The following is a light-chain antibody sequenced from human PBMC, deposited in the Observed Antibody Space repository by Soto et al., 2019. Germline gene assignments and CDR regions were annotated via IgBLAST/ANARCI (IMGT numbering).Light chain of an antibody. CDR3: QHYGDSSWT. Sequence: EIVLTQSPGTLSLSPGDRGTLSCRASQSVSSSYLAWHQQKPGQAPRLLIYGASNRATGIPDRFSGSGSGTDFTLTISRLEPEDFAVYYCQHYGDSSWTFGQGTRVDIK. CDR1: QSVSSSY. V-gene: IGKV3-20*01. CDR2: GAS. J-gene: IGKJ1*01.